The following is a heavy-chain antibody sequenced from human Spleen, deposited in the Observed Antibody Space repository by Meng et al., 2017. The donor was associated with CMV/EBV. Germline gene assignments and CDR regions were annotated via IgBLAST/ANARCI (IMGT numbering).Heavy chain of an antibody. D-gene: IGHD3-3*01. CDR1: GFTFSGSA. V-gene: IGHV3-73*01. J-gene: IGHJ4*02. CDR2: IRSKANNYAT. CDR3: ARRADFNDY. Sequence: GESLKISCAASGFTFSGSAMHWVRQASGKGLEWVGRIRSKANNYATEYAASVKGRFTISRDNSKNTLYLQMNSLRVEDTAIYYCARRADFNDYWGQGTLVTVSS.